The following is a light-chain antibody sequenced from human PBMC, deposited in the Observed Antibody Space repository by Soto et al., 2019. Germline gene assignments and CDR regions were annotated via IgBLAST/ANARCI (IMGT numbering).Light chain of an antibody. CDR1: SSDVGGYNY. V-gene: IGLV2-14*01. J-gene: IGLJ2*01. CDR2: DVR. CDR3: SSYTSSSTVI. Sequence: QSALTQPASVSGSPGQSITISCTGTSSDVGGYNYISWYQQHPGKAPKFIIYDVRNRPSGVSIRFSGSRSGNTASLTISGHQAEDEADYYCSSYTSSSTVIFGGGTKLTVL.